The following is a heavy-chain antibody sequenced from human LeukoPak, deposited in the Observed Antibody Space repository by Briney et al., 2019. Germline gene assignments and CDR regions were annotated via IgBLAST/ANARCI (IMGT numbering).Heavy chain of an antibody. CDR1: GFTFSSYG. D-gene: IGHD3-22*01. J-gene: IGHJ4*02. Sequence: GGSLRLSCAASGFTFSSYGMHWVRQAPGKGLEWVAVIWYDGSNKYYADSVKGRFTISRDNSKNTLYLQMNSLRAEDTAVYYCARDQAPNYYDSSGYTVDYWGQGTLVTVSS. CDR2: IWYDGSNK. V-gene: IGHV3-33*01. CDR3: ARDQAPNYYDSSGYTVDY.